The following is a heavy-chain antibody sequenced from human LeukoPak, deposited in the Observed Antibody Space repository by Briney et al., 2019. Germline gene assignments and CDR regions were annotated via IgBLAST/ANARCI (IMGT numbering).Heavy chain of an antibody. CDR2: IYYSGGT. D-gene: IGHD5-24*01. V-gene: IGHV4-59*01. CDR3: ARGDDYNVGYFDY. J-gene: IGHJ4*02. Sequence: PSETLSLTCTVSGVSISSYYWSWIRQPPGKGLEWIGYIYYSGGTNYTPSLKSRVTISVDTSKNHFSLRLSSVTAADTAVYYCARGDDYNVGYFDYWGQGTLVTVSS. CDR1: GVSISSYY.